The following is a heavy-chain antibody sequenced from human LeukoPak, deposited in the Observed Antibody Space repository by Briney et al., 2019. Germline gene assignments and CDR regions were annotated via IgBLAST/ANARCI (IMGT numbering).Heavy chain of an antibody. Sequence: PGGSLRLSCAASGFTFSDYYMSWIRQAPGKGLEWVSYISSSGSTIYYADSVKGRFTISRDNAKNSLYLQMNSLRAEDTAVYYCARGFYLGFGELGETYYFDYWGQGTLVTVSS. D-gene: IGHD3-10*01. CDR3: ARGFYLGFGELGETYYFDY. CDR2: ISSSGSTI. J-gene: IGHJ4*02. CDR1: GFTFSDYY. V-gene: IGHV3-11*01.